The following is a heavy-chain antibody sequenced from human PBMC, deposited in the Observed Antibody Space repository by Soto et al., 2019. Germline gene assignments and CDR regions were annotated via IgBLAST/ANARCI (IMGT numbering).Heavy chain of an antibody. V-gene: IGHV3-33*01. J-gene: IGHJ5*02. D-gene: IGHD2-8*01. CDR1: GITFSGYG. CDR2: ISYDGSNQ. Sequence: QVQLVESGGGVVQPGGSQRLSCAASGITFSGYGMHWVRQAPGKGLEWLTTISYDGSNQHYADSVKGRFTISRDNPKNTVYLQMNSLRAEDTAVYYCARDGGGHCSNGVCYMSWFDPWGQGTLVTVSS. CDR3: ARDGGGHCSNGVCYMSWFDP.